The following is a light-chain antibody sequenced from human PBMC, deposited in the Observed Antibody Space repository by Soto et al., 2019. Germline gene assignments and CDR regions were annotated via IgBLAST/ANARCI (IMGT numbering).Light chain of an antibody. CDR1: QGISSY. CDR2: AAS. CDR3: QQTYSAPRT. J-gene: IGKJ3*01. Sequence: DIQMTQSPSSLSASVGDRVTITCRASQGISSYLNWYQQRPGKPPNLLIYAASSLPSGVPSRFSGSGVGTDFTLTISSLQPEDFATYYCQQTYSAPRTFVPGTRVDIK. V-gene: IGKV1-39*01.